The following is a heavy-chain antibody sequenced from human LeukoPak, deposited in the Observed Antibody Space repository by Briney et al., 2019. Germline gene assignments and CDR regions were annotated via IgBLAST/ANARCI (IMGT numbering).Heavy chain of an antibody. Sequence: SSETLSLTCTVSGGSFRSYYWSWIRQPAGKGLEWIGRIYFSGSTNYNPSLKSRVTMSVDTSKNQFSLKLTSVTAADTAVYYCARHYDSSGYWYYFDYWGQGALVTVPS. CDR1: GGSFRSYY. V-gene: IGHV4-4*07. CDR2: IYFSGST. J-gene: IGHJ4*02. D-gene: IGHD3-22*01. CDR3: ARHYDSSGYWYYFDY.